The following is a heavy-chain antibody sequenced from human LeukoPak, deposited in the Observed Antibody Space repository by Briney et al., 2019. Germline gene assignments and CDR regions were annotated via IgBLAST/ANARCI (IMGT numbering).Heavy chain of an antibody. J-gene: IGHJ4*02. CDR3: ARVRSGSYYEFLRGDYFDY. CDR2: IYYSGST. Sequence: SETLSLTCTVSGGSLSSSSYYWGWLRQPPGKGLEWIGSIYYSGSTYYNPSLKSRVTISVDTSKNQFSLKLSSVTAADTAVYYCARVRSGSYYEFLRGDYFDYWGQGTLVTVSS. CDR1: GGSLSSSSYY. V-gene: IGHV4-39*07. D-gene: IGHD1-26*01.